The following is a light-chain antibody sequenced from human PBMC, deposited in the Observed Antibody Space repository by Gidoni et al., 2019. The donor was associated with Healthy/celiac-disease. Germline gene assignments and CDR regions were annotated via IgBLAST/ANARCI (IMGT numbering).Light chain of an antibody. J-gene: IGKJ1*01. CDR1: QSISSW. CDR3: QQYNSYSGVT. Sequence: DIQMTQSPSTLSASVGDRVTITCRASQSISSWLAWYQQKPGKAPKLLIYKASSLESGVPSRFSGSGSGTEFTLTISSLQPDDFATYYFQQYNSYSGVTFGQGTKVEIK. CDR2: KAS. V-gene: IGKV1-5*03.